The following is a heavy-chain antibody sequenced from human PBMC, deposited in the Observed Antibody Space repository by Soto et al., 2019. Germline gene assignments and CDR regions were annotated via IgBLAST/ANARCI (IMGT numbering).Heavy chain of an antibody. V-gene: IGHV4-34*01. Sequence: QVQLQQWGAGLLKPSETLSLTCAVYGGSFSGYYWSWIRQPPGKGLEWIGEINHSGSTNYNPSLKSRVTISVDTSKYQFSRKLSSVTAADTAVYYCAREYGDYGVIDYWGQGTLVTVSS. J-gene: IGHJ4*02. D-gene: IGHD4-17*01. CDR2: INHSGST. CDR1: GGSFSGYY. CDR3: AREYGDYGVIDY.